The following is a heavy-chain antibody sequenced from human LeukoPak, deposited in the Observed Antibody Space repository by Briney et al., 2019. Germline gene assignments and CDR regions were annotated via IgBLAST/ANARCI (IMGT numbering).Heavy chain of an antibody. CDR1: GYTLTELS. CDR2: FDPEDGET. D-gene: IGHD6-19*01. Sequence: ASVKVSCKVSGYTLTELSMHWVRQAPGKGLEWMGGFDPEDGETTYAQKFQGRVTMTEDTSTDTAYMELSSLRSEDTAVYYCATGVSEVQWLGYWGQGTLVTVSS. V-gene: IGHV1-24*01. CDR3: ATGVSEVQWLGY. J-gene: IGHJ4*02.